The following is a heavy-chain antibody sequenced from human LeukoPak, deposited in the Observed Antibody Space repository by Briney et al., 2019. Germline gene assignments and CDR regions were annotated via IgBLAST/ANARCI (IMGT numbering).Heavy chain of an antibody. CDR3: TWIKADVGFSYFFMDV. D-gene: IGHD1-26*01. Sequence: GGTLRLSCATSGFKFSDAWMIWVRQAPGKGLEWVGRFKSKGSGGTTEYAAPVRGRFIISRDDSQNTVFLQMNSLQTEDTGVYFCTWIKADVGFSYFFMDVWGKGTTVIVSS. J-gene: IGHJ6*03. CDR2: FKSKGSGGTT. V-gene: IGHV3-15*01. CDR1: GFKFSDAW.